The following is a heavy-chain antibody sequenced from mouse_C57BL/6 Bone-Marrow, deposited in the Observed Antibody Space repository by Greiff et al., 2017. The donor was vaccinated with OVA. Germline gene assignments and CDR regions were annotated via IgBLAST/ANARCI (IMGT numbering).Heavy chain of an antibody. V-gene: IGHV5-12*01. CDR1: GFTFSDYY. CDR3: ARHGGSSGPYAMDY. CDR2: ISNGGGST. J-gene: IGHJ4*01. Sequence: EVKVEESGGGLVQPGGSLKLSCAASGFTFSDYYMYWVRQTPEKRLEWVAYISNGGGSTYYPDTVKGRFTISRDNAKNTLYLQMSRLKSEDTAMDYCARHGGSSGPYAMDYWGQGTSVTVSS. D-gene: IGHD3-2*02.